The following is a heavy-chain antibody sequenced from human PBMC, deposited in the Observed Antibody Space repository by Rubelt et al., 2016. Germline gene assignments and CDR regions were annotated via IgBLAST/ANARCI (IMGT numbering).Heavy chain of an antibody. CDR1: YA. V-gene: IGHV3-13*01. D-gene: IGHD6-19*01. Sequence: YAMNWVRQAPGKGLEWVSAIGIAGDTYYLDSVKGRFTISRENAKNSLYLQMNSLRAGDTAVYYCVRGGIQVAGIDAFDIWGQGTMVTVSS. CDR3: VRGGIQVAGIDAFDI. CDR2: IGIAGDT. J-gene: IGHJ3*02.